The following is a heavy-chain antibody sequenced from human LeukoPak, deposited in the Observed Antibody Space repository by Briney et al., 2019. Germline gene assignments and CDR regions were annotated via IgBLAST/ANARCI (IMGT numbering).Heavy chain of an antibody. J-gene: IGHJ5*02. CDR3: VRDLT. Sequence: GGSLRLSCAASGFTLSNNRMSWVRQAPGRGLEWVSVIYSDGTAYYADSVKGRFTISRDNSKSTLYLQMNSLKADDTAVYYRVRDLTWGQGTLVTVSS. CDR2: IYSDGTA. CDR1: GFTLSNNR. V-gene: IGHV3-53*01.